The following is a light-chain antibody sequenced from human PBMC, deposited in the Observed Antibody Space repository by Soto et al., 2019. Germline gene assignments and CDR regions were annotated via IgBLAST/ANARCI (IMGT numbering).Light chain of an antibody. CDR2: AAS. V-gene: IGKV1-39*01. J-gene: IGKJ5*01. CDR1: QIISSY. CDR3: QQSYSTPQIT. Sequence: DIQMTQSPSSLSASVGDRVTITCRASQIISSYLNWYQQKPGKAPKLLIYAASSLQSWVPSRFSGSGSGTDFTLTISSLQPEDFATYYCQQSYSTPQITFGQGTRLEIK.